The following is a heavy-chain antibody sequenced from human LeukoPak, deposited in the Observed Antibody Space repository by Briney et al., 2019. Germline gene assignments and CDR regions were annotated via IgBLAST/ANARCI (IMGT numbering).Heavy chain of an antibody. CDR3: ARRLRVRGDYYDSSGYPGPWGYYFDY. Sequence: PSETLSLTCTLPGGSLSSSSYYWGWIRQPPGKGLEWIGSIYYSGSTYYNPSLKSRVTISVDTSKNQFSLKLSSVTAADTAVYYCARRLRVRGDYYDSSGYPGPWGYYFDYWGQGTLVTVSS. CDR1: GGSLSSSSYY. V-gene: IGHV4-39*01. D-gene: IGHD3-22*01. CDR2: IYYSGST. J-gene: IGHJ4*02.